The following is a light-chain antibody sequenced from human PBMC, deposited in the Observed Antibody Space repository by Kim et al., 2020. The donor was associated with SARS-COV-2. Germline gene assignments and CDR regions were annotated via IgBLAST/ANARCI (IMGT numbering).Light chain of an antibody. CDR3: QHRSNWPPST. J-gene: IGKJ2*01. V-gene: IGKV3-11*01. Sequence: LAPGERATLSCRASQSFSGDLAWYKHKPGQAPRLLIYDASNRATGIPARFSGSGSGTDFTLTISCLEPEDFAVYYCQHRSNWPPSTFGQGTKL. CDR1: QSFSGD. CDR2: DAS.